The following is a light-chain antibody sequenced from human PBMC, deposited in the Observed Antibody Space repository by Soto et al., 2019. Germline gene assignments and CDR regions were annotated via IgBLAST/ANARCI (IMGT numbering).Light chain of an antibody. CDR3: QQYNAYSWT. Sequence: DIQMTQSPSTLSASIGDRVTITCRASQSINSLLSWYQHKPGKAPKLLIYKASTLESGVPSRFSGSGSGTEFTLTISSLQPDDFATYYCQQYNAYSWTFGQGTKVDIK. J-gene: IGKJ1*01. CDR1: QSINSL. CDR2: KAS. V-gene: IGKV1-5*03.